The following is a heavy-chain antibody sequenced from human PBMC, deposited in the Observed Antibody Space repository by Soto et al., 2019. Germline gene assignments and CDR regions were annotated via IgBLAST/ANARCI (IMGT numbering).Heavy chain of an antibody. D-gene: IGHD1-1*01. Sequence: PSLTQPVTRSVSEGSSRDHGCNWIRKHPGKGLEWIGFIHYTGNTNYNPSLKSRVAISVDTSKNQFSVKLTSVTAADTAVYYCARGTPYHRNDDFFDSRVQGTLVTVSS. CDR3: ARGTPYHRNDDFFDS. CDR1: EGSSRDHG. V-gene: IGHV4-59*11. CDR2: IHYTGNT. J-gene: IGHJ5*01.